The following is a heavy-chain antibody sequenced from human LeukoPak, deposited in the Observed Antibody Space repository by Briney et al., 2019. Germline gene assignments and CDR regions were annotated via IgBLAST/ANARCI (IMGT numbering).Heavy chain of an antibody. J-gene: IGHJ3*02. CDR1: GYTFTSYY. D-gene: IGHD3-22*01. CDR3: ARVQYYDSSGYARAFDI. CDR2: IDPNSGGT. V-gene: IGHV1-2*06. Sequence: ASVKVSCKASGYTFTSYYMHWVRQAPGQGLEWMGRIDPNSGGTNYAQKFQGRVTMTRDTSISTAYMELSRLRSDDTAVYYCARVQYYDSSGYARAFDIWGQGTMVTVSS.